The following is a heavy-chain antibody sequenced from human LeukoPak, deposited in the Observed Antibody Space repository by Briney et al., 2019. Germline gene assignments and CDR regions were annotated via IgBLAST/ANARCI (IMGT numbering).Heavy chain of an antibody. CDR3: ARDNQYCSSTSCSNYMDV. Sequence: PSETLSLTCTVSGGSISSYYWSWIRQPPGKGLEWIGYIYYSGSTNYNPSLKSRVTISVDTSKNQFSLKLSSVTAADTAVYYCARDNQYCSSTSCSNYMDVWGKGTTVTVSS. CDR2: IYYSGST. CDR1: GGSISSYY. D-gene: IGHD2-2*01. J-gene: IGHJ6*03. V-gene: IGHV4-59*12.